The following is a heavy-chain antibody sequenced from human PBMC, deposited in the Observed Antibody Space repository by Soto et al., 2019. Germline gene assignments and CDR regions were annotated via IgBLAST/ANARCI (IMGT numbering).Heavy chain of an antibody. CDR2: IYYSGQH. CDR3: AKNLPRTGRVDD. Sequence: SETLSLTCTLSGASITSTTYFWAWIRQPPGRGLEWVGSIYYSGQHHYNRSLKNRFTISVDRSKNQFSLQITSVTAADTAVYYCAKNLPRTGRVDDWGQGTLVTVSS. CDR1: GASITSTTYF. J-gene: IGHJ4*02. V-gene: IGHV4-39*01.